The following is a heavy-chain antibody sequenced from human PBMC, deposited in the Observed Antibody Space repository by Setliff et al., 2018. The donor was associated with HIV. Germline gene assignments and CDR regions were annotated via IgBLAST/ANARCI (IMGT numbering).Heavy chain of an antibody. CDR1: GFSFSGYE. V-gene: IGHV3-53*01. CDR2: IYNDGST. J-gene: IGHJ4*02. D-gene: IGHD3-22*01. Sequence: GESLKISCAASGFSFSGYEMNWVRQAPGKGLEWVSSIYNDGSTHYADSVKGRFTVSRDNSKNTVYLQMNSLRVEDTAVYYCARLDSSGGDWGQGTLVTVSS. CDR3: ARLDSSGGD.